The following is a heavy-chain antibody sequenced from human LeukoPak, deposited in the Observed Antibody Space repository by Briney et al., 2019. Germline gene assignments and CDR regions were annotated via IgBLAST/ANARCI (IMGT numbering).Heavy chain of an antibody. CDR1: GYTFTSYA. CDR3: ARGGLAAAGTSSPYYFDY. Sequence: ASVKVSCKASGYTFTSYAMHWVRQAPGQRLEWMGWINAGNGNTKYSQKFQGRVTITRDTYASTAYMELSSLRSEDTAVYYCARGGLAAAGTSSPYYFDYWGQGTLVTVSS. D-gene: IGHD6-13*01. J-gene: IGHJ4*02. CDR2: INAGNGNT. V-gene: IGHV1-3*01.